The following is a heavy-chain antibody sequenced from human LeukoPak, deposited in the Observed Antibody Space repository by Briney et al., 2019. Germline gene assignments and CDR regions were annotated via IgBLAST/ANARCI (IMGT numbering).Heavy chain of an antibody. V-gene: IGHV3-21*04. CDR3: AKGDGLLNY. D-gene: IGHD3-10*01. CDR1: GFTFSSYR. Sequence: GGSLRLSCAASGFTFSSYRMHWVRQAPGKGLEWVSSISASSSSIYYADSVKGRFTISRDNAKNSLYLQRNSLRAEDTAVYYCAKGDGLLNYWGQGTLVTVSS. CDR2: ISASSSSI. J-gene: IGHJ4*02.